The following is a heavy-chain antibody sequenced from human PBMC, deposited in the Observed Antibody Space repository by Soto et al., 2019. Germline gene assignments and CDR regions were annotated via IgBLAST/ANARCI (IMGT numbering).Heavy chain of an antibody. CDR3: VSDRGYGHASVPYS. Sequence: QAHLVESGGGVVQPGRSLRLSCAASGFTFTSYGMHWVRQAPGTRLEWVAVISYDGGLQHYADSVKGRFTISRDNSKNMVFLQINGLRAEDTAVYYCVSDRGYGHASVPYSWGQGTLVSVSS. J-gene: IGHJ4*02. D-gene: IGHD5-18*01. CDR1: GFTFTSYG. V-gene: IGHV3-30*03. CDR2: ISYDGGLQ.